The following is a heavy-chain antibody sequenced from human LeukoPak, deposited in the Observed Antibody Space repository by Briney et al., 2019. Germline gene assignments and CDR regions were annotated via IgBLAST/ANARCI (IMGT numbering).Heavy chain of an antibody. CDR1: GLAFNRYW. CDR2: MSTDGRSS. D-gene: IGHD1-26*01. Sequence: GGSLRLSCAPSGLAFNRYWMHWARRATGKGLEWVSRMSTDGRSSNYADSVKGRFTISRDNAKNALYLQMNSLRVEDTPVYYCVRGMGDWGQGTLVTVSS. CDR3: VRGMGD. V-gene: IGHV3-74*01. J-gene: IGHJ4*02.